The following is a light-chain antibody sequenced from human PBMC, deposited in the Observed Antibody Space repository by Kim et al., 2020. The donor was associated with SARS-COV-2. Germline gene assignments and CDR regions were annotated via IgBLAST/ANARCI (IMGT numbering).Light chain of an antibody. V-gene: IGLV2-11*01. CDR2: DVS. J-gene: IGLJ3*02. CDR3: CSYAGGYTWV. CDR1: RSDVGGYNY. Sequence: QSALTQPRSVSGSPGQSVTISCTGTRSDVGGYNYVSWYQQHPGKAPKLMIYDVSKRPSGVPDRFSASKSGNTASLTISGLLTEDEADYYCCSYAGGYTWVFGGGTQLTVL.